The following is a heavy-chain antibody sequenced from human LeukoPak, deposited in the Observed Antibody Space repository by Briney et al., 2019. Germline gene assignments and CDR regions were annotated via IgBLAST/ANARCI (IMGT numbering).Heavy chain of an antibody. CDR1: GFTFSSSG. Sequence: GGSLRLSCAASGFTFSSSGMHWVRQAPGKGLEWVALIWYDGINEYYADSVKGRFTISRDNPKNTLYLQMNSLRAEDTAIYYCAKEERYCSSISCYYDYWGRGTLVTVSS. CDR3: AKEERYCSSISCYYDY. D-gene: IGHD2-2*01. V-gene: IGHV3-33*06. CDR2: IWYDGINE. J-gene: IGHJ4*02.